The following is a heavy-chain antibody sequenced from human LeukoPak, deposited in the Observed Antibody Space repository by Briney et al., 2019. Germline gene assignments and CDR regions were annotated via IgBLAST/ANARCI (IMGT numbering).Heavy chain of an antibody. D-gene: IGHD3-10*01. Sequence: GGSLRLSCAASGFTFSSYAMSWVRQAPGKGLEGVSAISGSGGSTYYADSAKGRFTISRDNSKNTLYLQMNSLRAEDTAVYYCAKDGKSMVRGVMRSPLHYWGQGTLVTVSS. CDR1: GFTFSSYA. V-gene: IGHV3-23*01. J-gene: IGHJ4*02. CDR3: AKDGKSMVRGVMRSPLHY. CDR2: ISGSGGST.